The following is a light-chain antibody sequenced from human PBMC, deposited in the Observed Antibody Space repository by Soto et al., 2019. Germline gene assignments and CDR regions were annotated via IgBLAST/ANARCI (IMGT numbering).Light chain of an antibody. CDR2: DAS. CDR3: QVRTNWSIA. Sequence: EIVLTQSPGTLSLSPGERATLSCRASQSVISYLAWYQQKPGQAPRLLIYDASNRATGIPARFSGTGSGTDFTLTINNLEPEDFAVYYCQVRTNWSIAFGRGTRLEIK. J-gene: IGKJ5*01. CDR1: QSVISY. V-gene: IGKV3-11*01.